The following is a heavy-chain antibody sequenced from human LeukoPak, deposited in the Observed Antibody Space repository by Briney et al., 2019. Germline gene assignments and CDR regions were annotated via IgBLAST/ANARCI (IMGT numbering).Heavy chain of an antibody. D-gene: IGHD4-23*01. CDR3: ARVTVAYYYGMDV. CDR1: GGSISSGGYY. V-gene: IGHV4-31*03. Sequence: SETLSLTCTVSGGSISSGGYYWSWIRQHPGKGLEWIGYIYYSGSTYYNPSLKSRVTISVDTSKNQFSLKLSSVTAADTAVYYCARVTVAYYYGMDVWGQGTTVTVSS. J-gene: IGHJ6*02. CDR2: IYYSGST.